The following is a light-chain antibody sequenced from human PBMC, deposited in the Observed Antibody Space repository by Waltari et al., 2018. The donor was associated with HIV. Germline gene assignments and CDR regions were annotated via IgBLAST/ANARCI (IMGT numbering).Light chain of an antibody. J-gene: IGLJ2*01. CDR2: EVT. V-gene: IGLV2-8*01. Sequence: QSALTQPPSASGSPGQSVTISCTGTSSDIGGFVSWYQQHSGKAPKLMIYEVTKRPAVVPYRFSGSTSGNTASLPVSGLQAEDEADYYCGSYTGDESPDVVFGEGTKLTVL. CDR1: SSDIGGF. CDR3: GSYTGDESPDVV.